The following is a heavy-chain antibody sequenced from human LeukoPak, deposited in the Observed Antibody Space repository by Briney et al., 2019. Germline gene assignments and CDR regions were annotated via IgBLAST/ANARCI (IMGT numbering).Heavy chain of an antibody. V-gene: IGHV1-46*01. D-gene: IGHD5-18*01. J-gene: IGHJ4*02. Sequence: ASVKVSCKPSGYTFTNYQMHWVRQAPGQGLEWMGMISPSGGSTSYAQKFQARVTMTRDTSTSTVYMELSSLRSEDTAVYYCARERETALYYFDYWGQGTLVTVSS. CDR3: ARERETALYYFDY. CDR1: GYTFTNYQ. CDR2: ISPSGGST.